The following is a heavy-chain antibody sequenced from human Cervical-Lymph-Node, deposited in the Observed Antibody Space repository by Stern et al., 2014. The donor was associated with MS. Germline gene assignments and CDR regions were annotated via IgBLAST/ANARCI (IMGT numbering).Heavy chain of an antibody. Sequence: VQLVESGGGLVKPGGSLRLSCVASGFTFNDYYMSWIRQTPGTGLERISYIGNGGDNIYSSDSVRGRFTISRDNAKNSLYLQMNSLRAEDTAVYYCARDRRPSSYEGMNNWGQGTLVTVSS. V-gene: IGHV3-11*01. D-gene: IGHD3-3*01. CDR2: IGNGGDNI. CDR3: ARDRRPSSYEGMNN. CDR1: GFTFNDYY. J-gene: IGHJ4*02.